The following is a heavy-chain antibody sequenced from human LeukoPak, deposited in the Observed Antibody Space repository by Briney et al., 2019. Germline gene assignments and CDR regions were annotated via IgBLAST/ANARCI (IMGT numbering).Heavy chain of an antibody. V-gene: IGHV4-59*01. D-gene: IGHD6-13*01. CDR2: IYYSGST. CDR1: GGSMSGYF. Sequence: SETLSLTCTVSGGSMSGYFWNWIRQPPGKGLEWIGYIYYSGSTNYNPSLKSRVTISVDTSKNQFSLKLSSVTAAETAVYYCARTITSGWYGDFQHWGQGTLVTVSS. J-gene: IGHJ1*01. CDR3: ARTITSGWYGDFQH.